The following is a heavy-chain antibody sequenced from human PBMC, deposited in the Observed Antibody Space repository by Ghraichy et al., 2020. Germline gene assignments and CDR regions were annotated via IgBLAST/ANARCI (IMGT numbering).Heavy chain of an antibody. Sequence: AGSLRLACVGSGFSFDGYNMNWVRQAPGKSLEWVSCITSSGRTIAYADSVRGRFTISRDNAQNSLYLQMKSLRDEDTAVYYCARGSMVVRYFYYDGMDVWGQGTTVTVSS. CDR2: ITSSGRTI. CDR1: GFSFDGYN. D-gene: IGHD2-21*01. CDR3: ARGSMVVRYFYYDGMDV. J-gene: IGHJ6*02. V-gene: IGHV3-48*02.